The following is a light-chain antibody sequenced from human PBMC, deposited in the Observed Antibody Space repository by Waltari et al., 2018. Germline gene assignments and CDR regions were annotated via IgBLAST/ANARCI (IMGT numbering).Light chain of an antibody. Sequence: DIQMTQSPSSLSASIGARVTFTCRASQSISSWLAWYQHKPGKAPKLLISKASTLESGVPSRFSGSGSGTEFTLTISSLQPDDFATYYCQQYTSFSITFGGGTTVEIK. CDR1: QSISSW. CDR3: QQYTSFSIT. J-gene: IGKJ4*01. V-gene: IGKV1-5*03. CDR2: KAS.